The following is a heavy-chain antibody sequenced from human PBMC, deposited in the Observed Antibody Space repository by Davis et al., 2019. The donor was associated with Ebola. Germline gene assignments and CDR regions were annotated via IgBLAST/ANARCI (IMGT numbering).Heavy chain of an antibody. V-gene: IGHV3-48*02. J-gene: IGHJ4*02. CDR3: AKDLINYYGSGEDY. Sequence: GESLKISCAASGFTFSSYSMNWVRQAPGKGLEWVSYISSSSSTIYYADSVKGRFTISRDNAKNSLYLQMNSLRDEDTAVYYCAKDLINYYGSGEDYWGQGTLVTVSS. D-gene: IGHD3-10*01. CDR2: ISSSSSTI. CDR1: GFTFSSYS.